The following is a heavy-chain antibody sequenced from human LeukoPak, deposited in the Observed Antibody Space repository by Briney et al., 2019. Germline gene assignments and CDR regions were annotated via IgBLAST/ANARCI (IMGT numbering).Heavy chain of an antibody. CDR1: GFTFSSYG. CDR2: IRYDGSNK. V-gene: IGHV3-30*02. J-gene: IGHJ4*02. Sequence: GGSLRLSCAASGFTFSSYGMHWVRQAPDKGLEWVAFIRYDGSNKYYADSVKGRFTISRDNSKNTLYLQMNSLRAEDTAVYYCAKDGRPKRGCSSTSCLNYLDYWGQGTLVTVSS. CDR3: AKDGRPKRGCSSTSCLNYLDY. D-gene: IGHD2-2*01.